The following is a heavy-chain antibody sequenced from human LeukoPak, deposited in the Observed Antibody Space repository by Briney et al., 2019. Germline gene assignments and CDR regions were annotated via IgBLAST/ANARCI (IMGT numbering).Heavy chain of an antibody. CDR1: GFTFSSYG. D-gene: IGHD3-10*01. V-gene: IGHV3-33*01. Sequence: GGSLRLSCAASGFTFSSYGMHWVRQAPGKGLEWVAVIWYDGSNKYYADSVKGRFTISRDNSKNTLYLQVNSLRAEDTAVYYCARDTVTMVRGVIIANPYYYGMDVWGKGTTVTVSS. J-gene: IGHJ6*04. CDR3: ARDTVTMVRGVIIANPYYYGMDV. CDR2: IWYDGSNK.